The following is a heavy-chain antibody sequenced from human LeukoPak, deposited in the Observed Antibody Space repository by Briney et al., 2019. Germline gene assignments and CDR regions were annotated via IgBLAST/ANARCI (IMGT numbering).Heavy chain of an antibody. CDR2: ISGGGGST. Sequence: GGSLRLSCAASGFTFSSYAMSWVRQAPGKGLEWVSAISGGGGSTHYADSVKGRFTISGVNSKNTLYLQMNSLRVEGTAVYYCAGDYGGVGPGFDPWGQGTQVTVSS. CDR3: AGDYGGVGPGFDP. J-gene: IGHJ5*02. D-gene: IGHD4-23*01. V-gene: IGHV3-23*01. CDR1: GFTFSSYA.